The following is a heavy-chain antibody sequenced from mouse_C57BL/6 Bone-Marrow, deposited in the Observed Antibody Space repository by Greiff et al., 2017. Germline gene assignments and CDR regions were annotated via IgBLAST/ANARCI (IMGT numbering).Heavy chain of an antibody. CDR2: IWRGGST. D-gene: IGHD3-1*01. CDR1: GFSLTSYG. V-gene: IGHV2-5*01. CDR3: AKNEGYDSYAMDY. Sequence: QVQLQQSGPGLVQPSQSLSITCTVSGFSLTSYGVHWVRQSPGKGLEWLGVIWRGGSTDYNAAFMSRLSITKDNSKSQVFFKMNSLQADDTAIYYCAKNEGYDSYAMDYWGQGTSVTGSS. J-gene: IGHJ4*01.